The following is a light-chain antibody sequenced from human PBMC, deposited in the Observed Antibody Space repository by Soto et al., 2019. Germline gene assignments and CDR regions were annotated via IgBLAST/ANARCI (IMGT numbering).Light chain of an antibody. Sequence: DVQLTQSPSSLSASVGDRVTITCRASQGISSYLNWYQQKPGKAPKLLIYAASSLQSGVPSRFSGSGSGTDFTLTINSLQPEDFATYYCQQAYSTPWTFGQGTKVDIK. J-gene: IGKJ1*01. CDR2: AAS. CDR3: QQAYSTPWT. CDR1: QGISSY. V-gene: IGKV1-39*01.